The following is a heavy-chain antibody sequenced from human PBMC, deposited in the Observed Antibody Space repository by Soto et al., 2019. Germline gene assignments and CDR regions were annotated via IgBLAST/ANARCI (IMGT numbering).Heavy chain of an antibody. V-gene: IGHV4-4*02. CDR1: GGSISSSNW. CDR3: ARDSASSGVFT. D-gene: IGHD6-19*01. Sequence: QVQLQESGPGLVKPSGTLSLTCGVTGGSISSSNWWTWVRQPPGEGLEWVGEISRSGTTNYKPSLKSRVSISLDKSRTEFSLNLGSVTAADTAMYYCARDSASSGVFTWGQGTMVTVSS. CDR2: ISRSGTT. J-gene: IGHJ3*01.